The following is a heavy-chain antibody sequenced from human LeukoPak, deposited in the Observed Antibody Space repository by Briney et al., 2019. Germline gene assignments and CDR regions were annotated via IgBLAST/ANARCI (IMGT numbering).Heavy chain of an antibody. CDR1: GGSISPYS. CDR2: IYYTGST. Sequence: SETLSLTCTVSGGSISPYSWSWIRQPPGKRLEWIGDIYYTGSTSYNPSLKSRVTISADPSKNQFSLKLRSVTAAATAVYYCARHYPNHRYDSSGYYYGGFDYWGQGTPVTVSS. D-gene: IGHD3-22*01. V-gene: IGHV4-59*08. J-gene: IGHJ4*02. CDR3: ARHYPNHRYDSSGYYYGGFDY.